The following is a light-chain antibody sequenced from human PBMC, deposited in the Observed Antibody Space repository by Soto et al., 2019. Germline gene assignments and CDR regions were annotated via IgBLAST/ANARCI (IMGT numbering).Light chain of an antibody. V-gene: IGKV3-11*01. CDR2: DAS. CDR3: QQRSSWPLT. Sequence: EIVLTQSPATLSLSPGERATLSCRASRGIDTYLAWYQQKRGQAPRLLIYDASNRTTGIPARVSGGGSGTDFTLSISSLATDDFAVYYCQQRSSWPLTFGGGTKVEIK. CDR1: RGIDTY. J-gene: IGKJ4*01.